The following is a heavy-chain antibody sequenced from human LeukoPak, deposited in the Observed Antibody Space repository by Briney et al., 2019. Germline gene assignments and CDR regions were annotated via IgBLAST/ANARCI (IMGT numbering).Heavy chain of an antibody. CDR1: GYTFTSYD. J-gene: IGHJ6*03. CDR3: AKIHYDFWSGYNRGYYYYYYMDV. Sequence: ASVKVSCKASGYTFTSYDINWVRQVTGQGLEWMGWMNPNSGNIGYAQKFQGRVTMTRNTSISTAYMELSSLRSEDTAVYYCAKIHYDFWSGYNRGYYYYYYMDVWGKGTTVTVSS. D-gene: IGHD3-3*01. V-gene: IGHV1-8*01. CDR2: MNPNSGNI.